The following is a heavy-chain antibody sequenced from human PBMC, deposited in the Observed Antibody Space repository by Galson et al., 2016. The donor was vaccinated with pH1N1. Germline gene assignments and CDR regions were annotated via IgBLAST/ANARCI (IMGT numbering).Heavy chain of an antibody. CDR3: ARFNYGDYGNYFDY. V-gene: IGHV2-70*01. CDR2: IDWDDDK. J-gene: IGHJ4*02. D-gene: IGHD4-17*01. Sequence: PALVKPTQTLTLTCTFSGFSLSTSGMCVSWIRQPPGKALEWLALIDWDDDKYYSTSLKTRLTISKDTSKNQVVLTRTNMDPVDTATYYFARFNYGDYGNYFDYWGPGTLVPVSS. CDR1: GFSLSTSGMC.